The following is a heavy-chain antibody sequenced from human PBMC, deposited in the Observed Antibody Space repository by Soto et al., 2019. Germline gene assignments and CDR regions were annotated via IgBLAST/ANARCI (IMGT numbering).Heavy chain of an antibody. CDR2: INAGNGNT. J-gene: IGHJ4*02. V-gene: IGHV1-3*01. D-gene: IGHD1-26*01. Sequence: ASVKVSCKASGYTFSQYAMHWVRQAPGQRLEWMGWINAGNGNTKYSQKFQGRVTITRDTSASTAYMELSSLRSEDTAVYYCARGLGLYYFDYWGQGTLVTVSS. CDR3: ARGLGLYYFDY. CDR1: GYTFSQYA.